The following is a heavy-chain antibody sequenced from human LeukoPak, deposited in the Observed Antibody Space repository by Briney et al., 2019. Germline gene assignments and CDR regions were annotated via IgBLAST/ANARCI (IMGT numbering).Heavy chain of an antibody. CDR2: IYTSGTI. D-gene: IGHD2-2*01. CDR3: AISTNWLPDAFDI. Sequence: SETLSLTCTVSGGSISSYYWSWIRQPAGTALEWIGRIYTSGTITYNPSLKSRVTMSVDTSKNQFSLKLSSVTAADTAVYYCAISTNWLPDAFDIWGLGTMVTVSS. CDR1: GGSISSYY. J-gene: IGHJ3*02. V-gene: IGHV4-4*07.